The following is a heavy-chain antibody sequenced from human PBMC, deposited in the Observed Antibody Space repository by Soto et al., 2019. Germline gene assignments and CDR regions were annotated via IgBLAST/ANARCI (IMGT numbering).Heavy chain of an antibody. D-gene: IGHD6-6*01. CDR1: GGSISSGGYY. Sequence: QVQLQESGPGLVKPSQTLSLTCTVSGGSISSGGYYWSWIRLHPGKGLEWIGYIYYSGSTYYNPSLESRVTLSVETSKNQFSLKLRSVTAADTAVYYCARGRYSSSSNWFDPWGQGTLVTVSS. J-gene: IGHJ5*02. V-gene: IGHV4-31*03. CDR3: ARGRYSSSSNWFDP. CDR2: IYYSGST.